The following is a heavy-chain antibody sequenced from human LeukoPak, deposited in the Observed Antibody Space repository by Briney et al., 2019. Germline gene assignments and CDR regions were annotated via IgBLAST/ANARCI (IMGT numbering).Heavy chain of an antibody. Sequence: GASVKVSCKASGYTFTGYYMHWVRQAPGQGLEWMGRINPNSGGTNYAQKFQGRVTMTRDTSISTAYMELSSLRSEGTAVYYCARRRSGYDSDWFDPWGQGTLVTVSS. CDR2: INPNSGGT. D-gene: IGHD5-12*01. V-gene: IGHV1-2*06. J-gene: IGHJ5*02. CDR3: ARRRSGYDSDWFDP. CDR1: GYTFTGYY.